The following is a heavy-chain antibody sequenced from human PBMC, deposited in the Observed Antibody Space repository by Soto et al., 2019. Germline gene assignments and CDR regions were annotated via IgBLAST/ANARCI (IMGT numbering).Heavy chain of an antibody. V-gene: IGHV3-74*03. CDR2: LSSDGFGA. CDR1: GFSLSPYW. D-gene: IGHD3-16*01. CDR3: ARDLGGPDY. J-gene: IGHJ4*02. Sequence: GGSLRLSGAASGFSLSPYWMHWVRQFPGRGLEWVARLSSDGFGAAYADSVKGRFFISRDIARNTLSLQMNSLRADDTAVYYCARDLGGPDYWGRGTSVTVSS.